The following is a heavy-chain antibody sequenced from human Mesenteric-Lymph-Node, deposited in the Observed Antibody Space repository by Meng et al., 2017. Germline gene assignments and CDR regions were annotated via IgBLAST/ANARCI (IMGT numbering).Heavy chain of an antibody. D-gene: IGHD5/OR15-5a*01. CDR2: IKSDGSYT. CDR3: IRDSLHYDYYGMDV. CDR1: GFTFSNYW. V-gene: IGHV3-74*01. Sequence: GESLKISCAASGFTFSNYWMHWVRQAPGKGLAWVAHIKSDGSYTNYADSVKGRFTISRDNAKNTLYLQMNSLRAEDTALYYRIRDSLHYDYYGMDVWGQGTTVTVSS. J-gene: IGHJ6*02.